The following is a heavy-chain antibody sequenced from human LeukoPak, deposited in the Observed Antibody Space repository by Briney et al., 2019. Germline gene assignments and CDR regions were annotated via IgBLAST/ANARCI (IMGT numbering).Heavy chain of an antibody. CDR1: GYSFTNYW. V-gene: IGHV5-51*01. Sequence: GESLKISCKGSGYSFTNYWIGWVRQMPGKGLEWMGIIYPGDSDTRYSPSFQGQVTISADKSISTAYLQWSGLKASDTAMYYCARVDRRGYSDYTAILPDYWGQGTLVTVSS. D-gene: IGHD5-12*01. CDR2: IYPGDSDT. CDR3: ARVDRRGYSDYTAILPDY. J-gene: IGHJ4*02.